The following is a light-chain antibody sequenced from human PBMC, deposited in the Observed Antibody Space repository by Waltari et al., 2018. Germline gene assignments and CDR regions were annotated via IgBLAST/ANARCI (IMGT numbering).Light chain of an antibody. CDR1: SSDVVGHNY. CDR2: GVS. Sequence: QSALTQPASGSGSPGQSITISRTGTSSDVVGHNYVSWYQQPPGKAPKLMLSGVSNRPSGVSNRYSGSKSGNTASLTISGLQAEDEADYYCSSYTSSSTYVVFGGGTKLTVL. CDR3: SSYTSSSTYVV. J-gene: IGLJ2*01. V-gene: IGLV2-14*01.